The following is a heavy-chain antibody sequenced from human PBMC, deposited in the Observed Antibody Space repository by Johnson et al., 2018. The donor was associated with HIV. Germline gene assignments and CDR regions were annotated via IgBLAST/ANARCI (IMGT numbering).Heavy chain of an antibody. V-gene: IGHV3-30*04. CDR1: GFIFSSYA. CDR2: ISYDGSNK. D-gene: IGHD6-13*01. J-gene: IGHJ3*02. CDR3: ARGKGAAVGLDAFDI. Sequence: QMQLVESGGGVVQTGRSLRLSCAASGFIFSSYAMHWVRQAPGEGLEWVAVISYDGSNKYYADSVKGRFTISRYNARNSLYLQMNSLRAEDTALYFCARGKGAAVGLDAFDIWGQGIRVTVSS.